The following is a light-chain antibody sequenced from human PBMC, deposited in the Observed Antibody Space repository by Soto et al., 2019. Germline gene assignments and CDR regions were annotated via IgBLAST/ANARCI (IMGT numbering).Light chain of an antibody. Sequence: VLTQPPSVSGAPGQSVTISCTGSSSNIGAGYDVHWYRQLPGTAPKLLIYGNSNRPSGVPDRFSGSNSGTSASLAINGLQAGDEADYYCQSYDTSLSGSYVFGTGTKVTVL. V-gene: IGLV1-40*01. CDR1: SSNIGAGYD. CDR2: GNS. J-gene: IGLJ1*01. CDR3: QSYDTSLSGSYV.